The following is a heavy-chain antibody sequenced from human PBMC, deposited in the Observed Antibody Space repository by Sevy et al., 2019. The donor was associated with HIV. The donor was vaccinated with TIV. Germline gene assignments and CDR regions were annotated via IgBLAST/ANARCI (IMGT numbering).Heavy chain of an antibody. V-gene: IGHV4-30-4*01. Sequence: SETLSLTCTVSGGSISSGDYYWSWIRQPPGKGLEWIGYIYHSGSTYHNPSLKSRLTISEDTSKNQFSLKLSSVTAADTAVYYCARSGDYYDSSGYVPSYYYYGMDVWGQGTTVTVSS. CDR2: IYHSGST. D-gene: IGHD3-22*01. J-gene: IGHJ6*02. CDR3: ARSGDYYDSSGYVPSYYYYGMDV. CDR1: GGSISSGDYY.